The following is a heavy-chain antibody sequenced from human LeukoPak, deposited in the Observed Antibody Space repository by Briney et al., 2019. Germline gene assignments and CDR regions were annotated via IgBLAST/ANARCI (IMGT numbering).Heavy chain of an antibody. D-gene: IGHD5-24*01. J-gene: IGHJ4*02. Sequence: SQTLSLTCTVSGGSISSGSYYWSWIRQPAGKELEWIGRIYTSGSTNYNPSLKSRVTISVDTSKNQFSLKLSSVTAADTAVYYCARQLPPMVWGQGTLVTVSS. CDR1: GGSISSGSYY. CDR2: IYTSGST. CDR3: ARQLPPMV. V-gene: IGHV4-61*02.